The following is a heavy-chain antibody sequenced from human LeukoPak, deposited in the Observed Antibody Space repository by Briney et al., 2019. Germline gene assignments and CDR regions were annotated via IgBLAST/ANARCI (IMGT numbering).Heavy chain of an antibody. D-gene: IGHD5-24*01. J-gene: IGHJ4*02. CDR2: IKQDGSKK. CDR3: TRVGYIDEGIDY. V-gene: IGHV3-7*04. CDR1: GFPFSSCW. Sequence: GGSLRLSCEASGFPFSSCWMTWVRQASGKGLEWVANIKQDGSKKSYVDSVKGRFTISRDNAKNSLYLQMNSLRAEDTAIYYCTRVGYIDEGIDYWGQGTLVTVSS.